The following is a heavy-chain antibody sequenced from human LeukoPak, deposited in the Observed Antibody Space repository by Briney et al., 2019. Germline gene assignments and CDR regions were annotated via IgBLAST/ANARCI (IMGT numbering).Heavy chain of an antibody. Sequence: PSETLSLACAVYGGSFSGYYWSWIRQPPGKGLEWIGEISRSGSTNYNPSLKSRVTISVDTSKNQFSLKLSSVTAADTAVYYCARGGSRIVVVVAARKPHYFDYWGQGTLVTVSS. J-gene: IGHJ4*02. V-gene: IGHV4-34*01. D-gene: IGHD2-15*01. CDR1: GGSFSGYY. CDR3: ARGGSRIVVVVAARKPHYFDY. CDR2: ISRSGST.